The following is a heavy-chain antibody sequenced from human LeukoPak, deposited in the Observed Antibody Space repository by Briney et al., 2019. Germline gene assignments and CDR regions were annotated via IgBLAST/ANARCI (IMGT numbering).Heavy chain of an antibody. CDR3: AEVDRVGTVTTYDY. CDR2: ISGSGGST. V-gene: IGHV3-23*01. J-gene: IGHJ4*02. Sequence: GGSLRLSWAASGFTFSSYAMSWVRQAPGKGLEWVSAISGSGGSTYYADSVKGRFTISRDNSKNTLYLQMNSLRAEDTAVYYCAEVDRVGTVTTYDYWGQGTLVTVSS. D-gene: IGHD4-17*01. CDR1: GFTFSSYA.